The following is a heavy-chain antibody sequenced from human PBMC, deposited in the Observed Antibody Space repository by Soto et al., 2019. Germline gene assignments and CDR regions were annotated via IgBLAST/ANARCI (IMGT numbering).Heavy chain of an antibody. J-gene: IGHJ4*02. V-gene: IGHV3-23*01. CDR1: GFTFNNYV. CDR2: ISNTGGGT. CDR3: AKDRLAGNFDY. Sequence: GGSLRLSCAASGFTFNNYVMNWVRQAPGMGLEWVATISNTGGGTYYADSVKGRFTISRDNSKNTLYLQMSSLRVEDTAVYYCAKDRLAGNFDYWGQGTQVTVSS.